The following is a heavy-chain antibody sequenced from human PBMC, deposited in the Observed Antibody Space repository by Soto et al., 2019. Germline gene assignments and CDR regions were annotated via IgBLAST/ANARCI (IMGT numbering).Heavy chain of an antibody. CDR3: ARGVSCGGDCYRD. J-gene: IGHJ4*02. V-gene: IGHV1-8*01. D-gene: IGHD2-21*02. CDR2: MSPNSGNT. CDR1: GYTFTSYD. Sequence: ASVKVSCKASGYTFTSYDINWVRQATGQGLEWMGWMSPNSGNTGYAQKFQGRVTMTRNTSIGTAYTELSSLRSEDTAVYYCARGVSCGGDCYRDWGQGTPVTVSS.